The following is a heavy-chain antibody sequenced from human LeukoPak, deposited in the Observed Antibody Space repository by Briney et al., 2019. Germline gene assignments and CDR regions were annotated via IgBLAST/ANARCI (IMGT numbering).Heavy chain of an antibody. CDR2: INHSGST. CDR3: ARGYNTYMDV. D-gene: IGHD5-24*01. V-gene: IGHV4-34*01. J-gene: IGHJ6*03. Sequence: PSETLSLTCAVYGGSFSGYYWSWIRQPPGKGLEWIGEINHSGSTNYNPSLKSRVTISVDTSKNQFSLKLSSVTAADTAVYYCARGYNTYMDVWGKGTTVTVFS. CDR1: GGSFSGYY.